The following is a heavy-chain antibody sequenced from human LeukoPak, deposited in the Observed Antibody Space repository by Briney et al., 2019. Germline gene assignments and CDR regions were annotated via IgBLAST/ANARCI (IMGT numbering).Heavy chain of an antibody. V-gene: IGHV3-33*01. CDR2: IWYDGSNK. J-gene: IGHJ4*02. CDR3: AREGDIAVTKYYFDY. Sequence: GGSLRLSCATSGFTFSSYGIHWVRQAPGKGLEWVAVIWYDGSNKYYADSVKGRFTISRDNSKNTLYLQMHTLRVEDTAVYYCAREGDIAVTKYYFDYWGQGTLVTVSS. D-gene: IGHD2-15*01. CDR1: GFTFSSYG.